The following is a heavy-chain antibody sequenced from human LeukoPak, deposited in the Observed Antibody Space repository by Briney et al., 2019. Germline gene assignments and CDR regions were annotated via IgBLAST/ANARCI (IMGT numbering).Heavy chain of an antibody. CDR1: GYSISSGYY. CDR2: IYHTETT. D-gene: IGHD2-15*01. V-gene: IGHV4-38-2*02. CDR3: ARSVALYAFDI. Sequence: SETLSLTRTVSGYSISSGYYGSWIRQPPGKGLEWFGSIYHTETTHYNPSLNTRVTITIHTSKTQFYLKLRSVTAADTAVYYWARSVALYAFDIWGQGTMVTVSS. J-gene: IGHJ3*02.